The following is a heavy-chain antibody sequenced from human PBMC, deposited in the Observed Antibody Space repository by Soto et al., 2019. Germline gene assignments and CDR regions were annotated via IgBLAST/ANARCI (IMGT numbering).Heavy chain of an antibody. J-gene: IGHJ4*02. CDR3: AKGGRQWLVTSDFNY. CDR2: VSHDGRNT. CDR1: GFTFSDYA. D-gene: IGHD6-19*01. V-gene: IGHV3-30*18. Sequence: VQLVESGGGVVQPGRSLRLSCAASGFTFSDYAMHWVRQAPGKGLEWVAVVSHDGRNTHYADSVKGRFTISRDSSKNTVALEMTSLRAEDTAVYDCAKGGRQWLVTSDFNYWGQGALVNVSS.